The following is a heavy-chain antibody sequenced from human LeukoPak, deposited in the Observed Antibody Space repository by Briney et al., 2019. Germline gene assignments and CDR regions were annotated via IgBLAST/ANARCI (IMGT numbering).Heavy chain of an antibody. CDR2: ISYDAINR. CDR1: GFTFSSYA. CDR3: ATVRGCGGDCFYSDY. Sequence: GGSLRLSCAASGFTFSSYAMHWVRQAPGKGLEWLAVISYDAINRYSADSVKGRFTVSRDNSKNTLYLQMNSLRVEDTAVYYCATVRGCGGDCFYSDYWGQGTLVTVSS. J-gene: IGHJ4*02. D-gene: IGHD2-21*02. V-gene: IGHV3-30-3*01.